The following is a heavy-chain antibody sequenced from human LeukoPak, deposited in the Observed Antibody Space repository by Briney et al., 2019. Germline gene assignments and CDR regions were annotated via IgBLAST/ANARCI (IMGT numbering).Heavy chain of an antibody. CDR1: GFTFSSYW. V-gene: IGHV3-74*01. Sequence: GGSLRLSCAASGFTFSSYWMHWVRQAPGKGLVWVSRINSDGSSTSYAGSVKGRFTISRDNAKNTLYLQMNSLRAEDTAVYYCAQGRPCSGTTCYGSYFDYWGQGALVTVSS. J-gene: IGHJ4*02. CDR2: INSDGSST. CDR3: AQGRPCSGTTCYGSYFDY. D-gene: IGHD2-2*01.